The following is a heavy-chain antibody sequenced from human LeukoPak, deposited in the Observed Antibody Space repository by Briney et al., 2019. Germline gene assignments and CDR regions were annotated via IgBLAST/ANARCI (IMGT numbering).Heavy chain of an antibody. CDR1: GYTSTSYA. D-gene: IGHD5-18*01. Sequence: GASVKVSCKASGYTSTSYAINWVRQAPGQGLEWMGWISTYNGNTNYAQKLQGRVTMTTDTSTSTAYMELRSLRSDDTAVYYCARDFGYSYGYVLDAFDIWGQGTMVTVSS. J-gene: IGHJ3*02. CDR2: ISTYNGNT. V-gene: IGHV1-18*01. CDR3: ARDFGYSYGYVLDAFDI.